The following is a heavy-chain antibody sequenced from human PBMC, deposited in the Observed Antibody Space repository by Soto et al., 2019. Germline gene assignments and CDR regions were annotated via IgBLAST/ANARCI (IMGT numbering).Heavy chain of an antibody. Sequence: GGSLRLSCAASGFTFSSYGMHWVRQAPGKGLEWVAIIWYDGSNKYYADSVKGRFTISRDNSKNTLYLQINSLRAEDTAVYYCARDPDNYGLTIDYWGQGTLVTVSS. CDR3: ARDPDNYGLTIDY. J-gene: IGHJ4*02. CDR2: IWYDGSNK. V-gene: IGHV3-33*01. CDR1: GFTFSSYG. D-gene: IGHD3-16*01.